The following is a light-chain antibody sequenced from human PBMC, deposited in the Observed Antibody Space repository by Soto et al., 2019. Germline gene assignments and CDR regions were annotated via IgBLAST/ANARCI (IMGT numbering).Light chain of an antibody. CDR2: GAS. J-gene: IGKJ5*01. CDR3: QQYHNWHPIT. V-gene: IGKV3D-15*01. CDR1: QFVSSK. Sequence: EIVMTEAPVTLSVSPGERATLSCSASQFVSSKLAWYQQKPGQPPRLLIYGASTRATGIPASFSGSGSGTEFTLTISNLQYEDFAVYFCQQYHNWHPITFGQGTRLEIK.